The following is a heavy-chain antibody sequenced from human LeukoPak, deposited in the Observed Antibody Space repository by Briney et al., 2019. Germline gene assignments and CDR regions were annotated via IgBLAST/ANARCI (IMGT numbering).Heavy chain of an antibody. J-gene: IGHJ6*02. D-gene: IGHD3-10*01. CDR1: GYSFTNYW. V-gene: IGHV5-51*01. CDR3: AGHWPDTAYYYGMDV. CDR2: IYPGDSDT. Sequence: GESLKISCKGSGYSFTNYWIGWVRQMPGKGLEWMGLIYPGDSDTRYSPSFQGQVTISADKSITTAYLQWSSLKASDTAMYYCAGHWPDTAYYYGMDVWGQGTTVTVSS.